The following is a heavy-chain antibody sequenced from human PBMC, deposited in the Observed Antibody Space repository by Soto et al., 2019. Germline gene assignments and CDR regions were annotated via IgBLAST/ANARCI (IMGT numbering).Heavy chain of an antibody. CDR3: TTGSVEGV. V-gene: IGHV3-15*07. CDR2: IKRKIDGEKI. J-gene: IGHJ6*02. Sequence: EVQLVESGGGLVKPGGSLRLSCAASGFSFSNAWMNWVRQAPGKGLEWVGRIKRKIDGEKIDYAAPVKGRFTISRDDSKNTLSLQMNSLKADDTAVYYCTTGSVEGVWGQGTTVTVSS. CDR1: GFSFSNAW.